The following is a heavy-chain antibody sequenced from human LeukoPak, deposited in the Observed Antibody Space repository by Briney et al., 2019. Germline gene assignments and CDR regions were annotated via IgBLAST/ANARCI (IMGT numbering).Heavy chain of an antibody. CDR2: ISYEGNNK. CDR3: ARGGRVIYAHTDS. J-gene: IGHJ4*02. V-gene: IGHV3-30-3*01. CDR1: GFTFSSYA. Sequence: GGSLRLSCAASGFTFSSYAMHWVRQAPGKGLEWVAVISYEGNNKYYVDSVKGRFTISRDNSNYTLYLQMNSLRTEDSAIYYCARGGRVIYAHTDSWGQGTLVTVSS. D-gene: IGHD3-16*02.